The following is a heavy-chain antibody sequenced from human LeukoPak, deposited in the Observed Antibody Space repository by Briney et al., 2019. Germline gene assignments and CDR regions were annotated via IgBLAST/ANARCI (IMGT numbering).Heavy chain of an antibody. V-gene: IGHV4-59*01. J-gene: IGHJ4*02. CDR3: ARGATSLSYFDS. CDR1: GGSISTYY. CDR2: IYYSGST. D-gene: IGHD2/OR15-2a*01. Sequence: PSEALSLPCTVSGGSISTYYWSWIRQPPGKGLEWIGYIYYSGSTNYNPSLKSRVTISVDTSKNQFSLKLSSVTAADTAVYYCARGATSLSYFDSRGQGTLVTVS.